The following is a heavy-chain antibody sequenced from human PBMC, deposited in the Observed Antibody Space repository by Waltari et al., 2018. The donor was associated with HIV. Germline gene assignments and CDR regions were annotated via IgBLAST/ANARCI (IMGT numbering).Heavy chain of an antibody. D-gene: IGHD3-22*01. V-gene: IGHV4-59*01. J-gene: IGHJ4*02. Sequence: QVQLQESGPGLVKPSETLSLTCSVSGGSLSDSFRSWIRLPPGKGLEWVGHVSSTGNAKYNPSLQSRVAISVDTSKSQFSLRLTSVTAADTAVYFCARVKAYYYDNSGFYFFDYWGQGTLVTVSS. CDR2: VSSTGNA. CDR1: GGSLSDSF. CDR3: ARVKAYYYDNSGFYFFDY.